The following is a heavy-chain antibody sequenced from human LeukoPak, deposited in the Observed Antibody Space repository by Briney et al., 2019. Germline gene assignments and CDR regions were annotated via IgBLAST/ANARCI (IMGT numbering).Heavy chain of an antibody. Sequence: SETLSLTCNVSGGSISSSTYYWGWIRQPPGKGREWIGSIYNSGSTYYNPSLKSRVTIAVDTSKNTLYLKLSSVTAADTAVYYCARHSWGLPPAEYFQHWGQGTLVTVSS. D-gene: IGHD3-16*01. J-gene: IGHJ1*01. CDR1: GGSISSSTYY. CDR3: ARHSWGLPPAEYFQH. V-gene: IGHV4-39*01. CDR2: IYNSGST.